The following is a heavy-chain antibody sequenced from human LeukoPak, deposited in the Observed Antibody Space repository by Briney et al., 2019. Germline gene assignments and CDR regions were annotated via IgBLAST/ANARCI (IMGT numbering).Heavy chain of an antibody. CDR2: ISSSSSYI. Sequence: SGGSLRLSCAASGFTFSSYSMNWVRQAPGKGLEWVSSISSSSSYIYYADSVKGRFTISRDNAKNSLYLQMNSLRAEDTAVYYCARTAAAGNGMDVWGQGTTVTVSS. CDR3: ARTAAAGNGMDV. D-gene: IGHD6-13*01. CDR1: GFTFSSYS. J-gene: IGHJ6*02. V-gene: IGHV3-21*01.